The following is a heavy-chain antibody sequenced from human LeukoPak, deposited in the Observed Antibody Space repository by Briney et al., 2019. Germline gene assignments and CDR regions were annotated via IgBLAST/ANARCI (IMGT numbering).Heavy chain of an antibody. Sequence: GGSLRLSCAASGFTFSDYYMSWIRQAPGKGLEWVSYISSSGSTIYYADSVKGRFTISRDNAKNSLYLQMNSLRAEDTAIYYCAKAGATDCSGGSCYFHYYYYYMDVWGKGTTVTVSS. CDR3: AKAGATDCSGGSCYFHYYYYYMDV. D-gene: IGHD2-15*01. J-gene: IGHJ6*03. CDR1: GFTFSDYY. V-gene: IGHV3-11*01. CDR2: ISSSGSTI.